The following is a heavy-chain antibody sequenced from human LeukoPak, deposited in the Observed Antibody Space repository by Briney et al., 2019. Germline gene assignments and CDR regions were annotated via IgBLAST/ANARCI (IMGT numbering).Heavy chain of an antibody. CDR2: ISSSGSTI. Sequence: PGGSLRLSCAASGFTFSSYEMNWVRQAPGKGLEWVSYISSSGSTIYYAGSVKGRFTISRDNAKNSLYLQMNSLRAEDTAVYYCARWTWDHDLFDYWGQGTLVTVSS. CDR1: GFTFSSYE. CDR3: ARWTWDHDLFDY. V-gene: IGHV3-48*03. D-gene: IGHD1-26*01. J-gene: IGHJ4*02.